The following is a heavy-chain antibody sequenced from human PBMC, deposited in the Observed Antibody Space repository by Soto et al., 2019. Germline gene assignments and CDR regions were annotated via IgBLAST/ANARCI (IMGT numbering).Heavy chain of an antibody. V-gene: IGHV1-69*01. CDR3: ARVGPPSPSVIWFFDL. CDR1: GGSFRTYA. D-gene: IGHD2-21*01. J-gene: IGHJ2*01. Sequence: QGQLVQSGAEVKKPGSSVKVSCKASGGSFRTYAINWVRQAPGQGLEWMGGIIPMLAAPTYAQKFEGRLTINADESTTTVYMELSSLTSEDTAVYYCARVGPPSPSVIWFFDLWGRGTLVTVSS. CDR2: IIPMLAAP.